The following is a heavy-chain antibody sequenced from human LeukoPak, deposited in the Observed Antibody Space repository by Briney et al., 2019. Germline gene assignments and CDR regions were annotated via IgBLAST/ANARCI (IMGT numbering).Heavy chain of an antibody. CDR1: GGSFSGYY. J-gene: IGHJ5*02. CDR2: INHSGST. Sequence: SETLSLTCAVYGGSFSGYYWSWIRQPPGKGLEWIGEINHSGSTNYNPSLKGRVTISVDTSKNQFSLKLSSVTAADTAVYYCARGQGDKGDWFDPWGQGTLVTVSS. CDR3: ARGQGDKGDWFDP. V-gene: IGHV4-34*01. D-gene: IGHD2-21*01.